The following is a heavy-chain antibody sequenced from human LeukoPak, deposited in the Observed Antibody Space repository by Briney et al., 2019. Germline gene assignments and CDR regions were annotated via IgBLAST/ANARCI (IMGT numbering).Heavy chain of an antibody. D-gene: IGHD6-13*01. CDR2: ISKDGSSQ. Sequence: PGGSLRLSCAASGFTFSNYAIHWVRQAPGKGLEWVAVISKDGSSQYYADSVKGRFTISRDNSKNTLYLQMNSLRAEDTAVYYCAKQTRDSSSWSFDYWGQGTLVTVSS. J-gene: IGHJ4*02. CDR3: AKQTRDSSSWSFDY. CDR1: GFTFSNYA. V-gene: IGHV3-30*18.